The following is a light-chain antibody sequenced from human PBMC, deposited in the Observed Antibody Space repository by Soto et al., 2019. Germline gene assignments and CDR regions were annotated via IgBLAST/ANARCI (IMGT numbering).Light chain of an antibody. CDR3: QHYDSSSPYS. V-gene: IGKV1-5*01. CDR1: HTIGNW. Sequence: DVHITQSPSTLSASVGDTVTITCRANHTIGNWLAWYQQNPGKAPRLLVYDGSTLKTGVPSRFSGSGSGTDFSLTISSLQPSDFATYYCQHYDSSSPYSFGLGTRLQIK. J-gene: IGKJ2*03. CDR2: DGS.